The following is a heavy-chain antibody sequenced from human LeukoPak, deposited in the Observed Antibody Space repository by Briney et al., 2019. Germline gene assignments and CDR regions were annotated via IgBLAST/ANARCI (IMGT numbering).Heavy chain of an antibody. D-gene: IGHD6-19*01. CDR2: ISSTSSYM. J-gene: IGHJ4*02. CDR1: GFTFSSYS. Sequence: GGSLRLSCAASGFTFSSYSMNWVRQAPGKGLEWVSSISSTSSYMYYADSMKGRFIISRDNAKNSLYLQMNSLRAEDTAVYYCATVSSGWAVDIYYFDHWGQGTLVTVSS. V-gene: IGHV3-21*01. CDR3: ATVSSGWAVDIYYFDH.